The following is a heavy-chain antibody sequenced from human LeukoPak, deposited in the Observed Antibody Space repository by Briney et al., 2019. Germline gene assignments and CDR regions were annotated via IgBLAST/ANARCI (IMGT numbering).Heavy chain of an antibody. CDR3: ARAGGVPYAFDI. V-gene: IGHV3-21*01. CDR1: RFTFSSYG. D-gene: IGHD3-16*01. CDR2: ISSSSSYI. Sequence: GGSLRLSCAASRFTFSSYGMNWVRQAPGKGLEWVSSISSSSSYIYYADSVKGRFTISRDNAKNSLYLQMNSLRAEDTAVYYCARAGGVPYAFDIWGQGTMVTVSS. J-gene: IGHJ3*02.